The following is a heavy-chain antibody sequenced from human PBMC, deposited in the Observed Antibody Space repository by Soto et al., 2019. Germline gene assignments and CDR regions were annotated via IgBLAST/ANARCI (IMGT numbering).Heavy chain of an antibody. CDR2: INHSGST. CDR3: ARQWIQLWSGWFDP. CDR1: GGSFSGYY. D-gene: IGHD5-18*01. J-gene: IGHJ5*02. Sequence: SETLSLTCAVYGGSFSGYYWSWIRQPPGKGLEWIGEINHSGSTNYNPSLKSRVTISVDTSKNQFSLKLSSVTAADTAVYYCARQWIQLWSGWFDPWGQGTLVTVSS. V-gene: IGHV4-34*01.